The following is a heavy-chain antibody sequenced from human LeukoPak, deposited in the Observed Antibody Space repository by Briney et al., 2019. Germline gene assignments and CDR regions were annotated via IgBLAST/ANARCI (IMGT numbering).Heavy chain of an antibody. CDR2: IYYSGST. J-gene: IGHJ4*02. V-gene: IGHV4-39*07. Sequence: SETLSLTCTVSGGSISSSSYYWGWIRQPPGKGLEWIGSIYYSGSTYYNPSLKSRVTISVDTSKNQFSLKLSSVTAADTAVYYCASKRTFWGYFDYWGQGTLVTVSS. CDR3: ASKRTFWGYFDY. D-gene: IGHD7-27*01. CDR1: GGSISSSSYY.